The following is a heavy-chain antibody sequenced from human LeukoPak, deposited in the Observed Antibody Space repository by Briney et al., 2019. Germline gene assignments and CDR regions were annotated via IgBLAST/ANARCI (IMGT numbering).Heavy chain of an antibody. Sequence: SETLSLTCTVSGGSISSYYWSWIRQPPGKGLEWIGYIYYSGSTNYNPSLKSRVTISVDTSKNQLSLKLSSVTAADTAVYYCARVLLSNYDFWSGYSNWFDPWGQGTLVTVSS. CDR2: IYYSGST. CDR1: GGSISSYY. J-gene: IGHJ5*02. V-gene: IGHV4-59*01. D-gene: IGHD3-3*01. CDR3: ARVLLSNYDFWSGYSNWFDP.